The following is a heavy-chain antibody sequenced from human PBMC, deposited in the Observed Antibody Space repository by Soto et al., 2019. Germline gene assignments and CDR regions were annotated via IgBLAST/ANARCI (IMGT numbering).Heavy chain of an antibody. V-gene: IGHV4-61*01. J-gene: IGHJ4*02. D-gene: IGHD6-19*01. CDR2: IYYTGST. CDR3: ARAAVHSGRYHDY. Sequence: PSETLSLTCIVSGGSVSSAIYYWSWLRQPPGKGLEWIGYIYYTGSTNYNPSLESRLFMSVDTSKNQLSLKLSSVTAADTAIYYCARAAVHSGRYHDYWGQGIPVTVSS. CDR1: GGSVSSAIYY.